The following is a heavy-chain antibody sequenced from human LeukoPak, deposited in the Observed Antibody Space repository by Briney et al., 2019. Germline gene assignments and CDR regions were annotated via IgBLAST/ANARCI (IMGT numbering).Heavy chain of an antibody. V-gene: IGHV3-21*01. Sequence: GGSLRLSCAASGFTFSSYSMNWVRQAPGKGLEWVSSISSSSSYIYYADSVKGRFTISRDNAKNTLYLQMNSLRAEDTAVYYCARDRDYYDSTGGYWGPGTLVTVSS. CDR2: ISSSSSYI. D-gene: IGHD3-22*01. CDR1: GFTFSSYS. CDR3: ARDRDYYDSTGGY. J-gene: IGHJ4*02.